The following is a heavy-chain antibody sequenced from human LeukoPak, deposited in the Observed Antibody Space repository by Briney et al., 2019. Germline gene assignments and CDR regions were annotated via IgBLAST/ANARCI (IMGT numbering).Heavy chain of an antibody. CDR3: ARGPYYDSSGYYLFDY. D-gene: IGHD3-22*01. J-gene: IGHJ4*02. CDR1: GFTFSNAW. CDR2: IWYDGSNK. V-gene: IGHV3-33*08. Sequence: GGSLRLSCAASGFTFSNAWMSWVRQAPGKGLEWVAVIWYDGSNKYYADSVKGRFTISRDNSKNTLYLQMNSLRAEDTAVYYCARGPYYDSSGYYLFDYWGQGTLVTVSS.